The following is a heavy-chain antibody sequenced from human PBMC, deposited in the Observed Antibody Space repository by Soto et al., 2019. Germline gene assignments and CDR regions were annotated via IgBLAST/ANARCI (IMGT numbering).Heavy chain of an antibody. V-gene: IGHV1-69*12. D-gene: IGHD6-13*01. J-gene: IGHJ4*02. CDR1: GGTFSSYA. CDR3: ARGSGLAGGAPWSY. Sequence: QVQLVQSGAEVKKPGSSVKVSCKASGGTFSSYAISWVRQAPGQGLEWMGGIIPIFGTANYAQKFQGRVNIYADESTSTAYMELSSLGSEDTAVYYWARGSGLAGGAPWSYWGQGTLVTVSS. CDR2: IIPIFGTA.